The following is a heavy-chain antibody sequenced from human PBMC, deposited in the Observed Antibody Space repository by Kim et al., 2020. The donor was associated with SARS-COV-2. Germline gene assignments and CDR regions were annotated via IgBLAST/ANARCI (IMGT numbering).Heavy chain of an antibody. J-gene: IGHJ6*02. CDR1: GFTVSSNY. V-gene: IGHV3-66*02. CDR3: ARALGFGELLYPLYGMDV. CDR2: IYSGGST. D-gene: IGHD3-10*01. Sequence: GGSLRLSCAASGFTVSSNYMSWVRQAPGKGLEWVSVIYSGGSTYYADSVKGRFTISRDNSKNTLYLQMNSLRAEDTAVYYCARALGFGELLYPLYGMDVWGQGTTVTVSS.